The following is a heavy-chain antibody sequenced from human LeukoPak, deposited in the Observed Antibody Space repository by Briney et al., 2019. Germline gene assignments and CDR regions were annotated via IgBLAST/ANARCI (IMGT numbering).Heavy chain of an antibody. J-gene: IGHJ4*02. Sequence: ASVKVSCKASGYTFTSYYMHWVRQAPGQGLERMGWISAYNGNTNYAQKLQGRVTMTTDTSTSTAYMELRSLRSDDTAVYYCARDIGVGGDIVVVTANDYWGQGTLVTVSS. CDR1: GYTFTSYY. CDR3: ARDIGVGGDIVVVTANDY. D-gene: IGHD2-21*02. V-gene: IGHV1-18*04. CDR2: ISAYNGNT.